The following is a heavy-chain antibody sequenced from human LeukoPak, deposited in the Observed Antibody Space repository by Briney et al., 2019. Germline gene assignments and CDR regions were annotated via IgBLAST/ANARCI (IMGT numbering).Heavy chain of an antibody. D-gene: IGHD3-10*01. J-gene: IGHJ4*02. V-gene: IGHV3-23*01. Sequence: GGSLRLSCAASGFTFSSYAMNWVRQAPGKGLEWVSGLSGNGGNQYYADSVKGRFTISRDNSKNTLFLQMNSPRAEDTAIYYCARDPNGSGPDFDCWGQGTLVTVSP. CDR3: ARDPNGSGPDFDC. CDR1: GFTFSSYA. CDR2: LSGNGGNQ.